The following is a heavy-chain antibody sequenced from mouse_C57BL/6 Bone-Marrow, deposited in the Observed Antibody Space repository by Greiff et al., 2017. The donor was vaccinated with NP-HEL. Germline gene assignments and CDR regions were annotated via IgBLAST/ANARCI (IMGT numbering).Heavy chain of an antibody. J-gene: IGHJ1*03. CDR2: IYPGDGDT. CDR1: GYAFSSYW. Sequence: QVQLKESGAELVKPGASVKISCKASGYAFSSYWMNWVKQRPGKGLEWIGQIYPGDGDTNYNGKFKGKATLTADKSSSTAYMQLSSLTSEDSAVYFCARGGNYPHWYFDVWGTGTTVTVSS. CDR3: ARGGNYPHWYFDV. D-gene: IGHD2-1*01. V-gene: IGHV1-80*01.